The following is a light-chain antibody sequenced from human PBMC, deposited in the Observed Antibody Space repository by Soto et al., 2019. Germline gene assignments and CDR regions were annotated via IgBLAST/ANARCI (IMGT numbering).Light chain of an antibody. CDR2: DVN. CDR3: SAHGGTNPYV. V-gene: IGLV2-8*01. J-gene: IGLJ1*01. CDR1: ASDIGGYTF. Sequence: QSALTQPPSASGSPGQSVAISCTGTASDIGGYTFVSWYQQHPGKDPKLLIYDVNKRPSGVPDRFSGSKSGNTASLTVSGLQAEDEADYYCSAHGGTNPYVFGTGTKLTVL.